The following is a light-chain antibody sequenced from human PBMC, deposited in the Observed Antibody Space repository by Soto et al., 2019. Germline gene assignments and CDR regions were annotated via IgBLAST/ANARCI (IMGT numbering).Light chain of an antibody. Sequence: DIQMTQSPSSLSASVGDRVTITCRASQDINNYLAWYQQKPGKVPKLLIYAASTLQSGVPSRFSGSGSGTDFTLTIRRLQPEDVATYSAPWTFGQGTKVEIK. CDR1: QDINNY. CDR3: PWT. J-gene: IGKJ1*01. V-gene: IGKV1-27*01. CDR2: AAS.